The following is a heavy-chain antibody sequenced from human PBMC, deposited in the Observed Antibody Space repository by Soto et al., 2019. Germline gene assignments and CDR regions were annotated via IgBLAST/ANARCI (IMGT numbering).Heavy chain of an antibody. Sequence: GGSLRLSCAASGFTFSSYAMSWVRQAPGKGLEWVSAISGSGGSTYYADSVKGRFTISRDNSKNTLYLQMNSLRAEDTAVYYCAKSSDGIAAAGTLGVFDYWGQGTLVTVSS. V-gene: IGHV3-23*01. CDR3: AKSSDGIAAAGTLGVFDY. CDR1: GFTFSSYA. CDR2: ISGSGGST. J-gene: IGHJ4*02. D-gene: IGHD6-13*01.